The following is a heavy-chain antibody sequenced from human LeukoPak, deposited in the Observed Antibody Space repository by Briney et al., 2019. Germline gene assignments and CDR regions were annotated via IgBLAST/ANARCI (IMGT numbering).Heavy chain of an antibody. CDR3: ARPQIDYGDSLAY. Sequence: SVKVSCKASGGTFSSYAISWVRQAPGQGLEWMGGIIPIFGTANYAQKFQGRVTITADESTSTAYMELSSLRSEDTAVYYCARPQIDYGDSLAYWGRGTLVTVSS. V-gene: IGHV1-69*13. J-gene: IGHJ4*02. CDR2: IIPIFGTA. D-gene: IGHD4-17*01. CDR1: GGTFSSYA.